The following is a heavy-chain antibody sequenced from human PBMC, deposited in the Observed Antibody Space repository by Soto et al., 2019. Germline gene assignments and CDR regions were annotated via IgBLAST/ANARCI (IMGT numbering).Heavy chain of an antibody. J-gene: IGHJ5*02. CDR2: IYHSGST. CDR1: GGSISSGGYS. V-gene: IGHV4-30-2*01. CDR3: ARDRWLGYCSSTSRNAWFDP. Sequence: PSETLSLTCAVSGGSISSGGYSWSWIRQPPGKGLEWIGYIYHSGSTYYNPSLKSRVTISVDRSKNQFSLKLSSVTAADTAVYYCARDRWLGYCSSTSRNAWFDPWGQGTLVTV. D-gene: IGHD2-2*01.